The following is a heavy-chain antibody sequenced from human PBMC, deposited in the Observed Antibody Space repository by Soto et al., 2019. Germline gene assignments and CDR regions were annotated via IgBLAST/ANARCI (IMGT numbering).Heavy chain of an antibody. CDR2: IAYSGDT. CDR3: AMDFEGSAIAP. J-gene: IGHJ5*02. D-gene: IGHD3-9*01. CDR1: GGSIISAASY. Sequence: QVHLQQSGPGLVKPSETLSLTCAVSGGSIISAASYWLWIRKHPGKVLEWIGYIAYSGDTYYNPSLRIRVTISAYTSENKFSLTLKSVAAAYTAVYFCAMDFEGSAIAPWGQGTSVTVSS. V-gene: IGHV4-31*11.